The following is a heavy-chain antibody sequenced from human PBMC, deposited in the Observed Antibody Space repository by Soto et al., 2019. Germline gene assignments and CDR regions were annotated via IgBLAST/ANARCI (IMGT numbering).Heavy chain of an antibody. CDR1: GFTFSSYD. CDR3: ARDLAPRYFDWLSLPGYGMDV. D-gene: IGHD3-9*01. V-gene: IGHV3-13*01. J-gene: IGHJ6*02. CDR2: IGTAGDT. Sequence: EVQLVESGGGLVQPGGSLRLSCAASGFTFSSYDMHWVRQATGKGLEWVSAIGTAGDTYYPGSVKGRFTISRQNAKNSLYLQRNRLRAEDTAVYYCARDLAPRYFDWLSLPGYGMDVWGQGTTVTVSS.